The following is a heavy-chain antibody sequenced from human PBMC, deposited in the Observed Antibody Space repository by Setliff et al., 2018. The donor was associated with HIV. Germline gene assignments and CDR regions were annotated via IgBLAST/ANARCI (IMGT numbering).Heavy chain of an antibody. CDR2: INPNSGAT. D-gene: IGHD1-26*01. CDR3: ALASIVSTARWNH. J-gene: IGHJ4*02. Sequence: WASVKVSCKTSGYTFSGYYLHWVRRAPGRGLEWMGWINPNSGATNYARNFQGRVTMTRDTSISTAYMDLSSLTSDDTAVYYCALASIVSTARWNHWGRGTLVTVSS. CDR1: GYTFSGYY. V-gene: IGHV1-2*02.